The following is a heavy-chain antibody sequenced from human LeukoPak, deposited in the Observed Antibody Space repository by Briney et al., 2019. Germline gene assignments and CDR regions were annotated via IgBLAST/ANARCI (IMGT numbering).Heavy chain of an antibody. CDR2: ISYDGSNE. J-gene: IGHJ4*02. D-gene: IGHD3-10*01. Sequence: GRSLRLSCAASGFTFGRYGMHWVRQAPGKGLEWVALISYDGSNEYYADSVKGRFTISRDNSKNTLYLQMNSLRAEDTAVYYCAKLEYYGSGSQPDYWGQGTLVTASS. CDR1: GFTFGRYG. V-gene: IGHV3-33*06. CDR3: AKLEYYGSGSQPDY.